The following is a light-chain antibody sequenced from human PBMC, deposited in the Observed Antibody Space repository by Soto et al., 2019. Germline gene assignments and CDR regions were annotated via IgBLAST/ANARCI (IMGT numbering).Light chain of an antibody. CDR3: QQFKDWPPLT. CDR1: RSVGSN. Sequence: EIVLTQSPATLSVSPGESATLSCRATRSVGSNFAWYQQKPGQSPRLLIYFASTRATGVPARFSGSGSGTAFSQTSSSLQSKDFGVYDWQQFKDWPPLTFGGGTKVEIK. V-gene: IGKV3-15*01. CDR2: FAS. J-gene: IGKJ4*01.